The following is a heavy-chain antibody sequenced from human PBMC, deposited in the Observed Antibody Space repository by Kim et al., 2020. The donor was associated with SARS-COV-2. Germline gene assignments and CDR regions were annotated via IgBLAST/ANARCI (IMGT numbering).Heavy chain of an antibody. J-gene: IGHJ4*01. V-gene: IGHV4-39*01. Sequence: SETLSLTCTVSGGSISSSSYYWGWIRQPPGKGLEWIGTIYYSGSTYYNPSLQNRVTISVDTSNNQFSLKLNSVTAADTAVYYCARQADELLLPYFDYWG. CDR3: ARQADELLLPYFDY. CDR2: IYYSGST. D-gene: IGHD2-15*01. CDR1: GGSISSSSYY.